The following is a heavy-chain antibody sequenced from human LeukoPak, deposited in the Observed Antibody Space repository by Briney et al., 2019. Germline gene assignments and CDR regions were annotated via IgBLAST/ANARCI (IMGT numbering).Heavy chain of an antibody. J-gene: IGHJ4*02. CDR1: GGSISNYY. D-gene: IGHD5-12*01. Sequence: ASETLSLTCTVSGGSISNYYWSWIRQPPGKGLEWIGSVAYSGTTYYNPSLKSRVTVSVDTSKNQFSLKLNSVTAADTAVYYCARAYNGFDTMYFFDFWGQGTLVTVSS. CDR2: VAYSGTT. CDR3: ARAYNGFDTMYFFDF. V-gene: IGHV4-59*12.